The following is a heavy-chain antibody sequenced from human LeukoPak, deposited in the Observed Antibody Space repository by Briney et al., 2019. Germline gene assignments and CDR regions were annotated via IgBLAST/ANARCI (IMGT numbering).Heavy chain of an antibody. Sequence: ASVKVSCKASGYTFSGYYIHWVRQAPGQGLEWMGWINPNTGGTNFAQNFQGRVTMTTVTSVSTAYMELSRLRSDDTAVYYCARVVDILTGHDTALDYWGQGTLVTVSS. V-gene: IGHV1-2*02. CDR1: GYTFSGYY. D-gene: IGHD3-9*01. CDR3: ARVVDILTGHDTALDY. J-gene: IGHJ4*02. CDR2: INPNTGGT.